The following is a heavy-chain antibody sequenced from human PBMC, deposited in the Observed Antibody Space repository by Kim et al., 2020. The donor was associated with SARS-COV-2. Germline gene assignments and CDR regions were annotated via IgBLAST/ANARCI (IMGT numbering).Heavy chain of an antibody. Sequence: YAESVKGRFTISRDNSKNTLYLQMNSLRAEDTAVYYCARDLGYCSSTSCYWGQGTLVTVSS. D-gene: IGHD2-2*01. CDR3: ARDLGYCSSTSCY. V-gene: IGHV3-53*01. J-gene: IGHJ4*02.